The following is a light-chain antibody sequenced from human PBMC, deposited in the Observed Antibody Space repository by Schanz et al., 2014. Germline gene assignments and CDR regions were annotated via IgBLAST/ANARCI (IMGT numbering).Light chain of an antibody. Sequence: QLVLTQSPSASASLGSSVKLTCTLSSGHSTYAIAWHQQQSGKGPRYLMKVNTDGSHNKGDGVPDRFSGSSSGAERHLTISSLQSEDEADYHCQTWHPGILVFGGGTKLTVL. CDR2: VNTDGSH. CDR3: QTWHPGILV. J-gene: IGLJ2*01. CDR1: SGHSTYA. V-gene: IGLV4-69*01.